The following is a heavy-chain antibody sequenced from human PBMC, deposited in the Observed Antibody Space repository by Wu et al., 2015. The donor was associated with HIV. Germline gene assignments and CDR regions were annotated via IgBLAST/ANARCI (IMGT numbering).Heavy chain of an antibody. CDR1: GYTFTNYD. J-gene: IGHJ4*03. CDR3: ARGASSTLGY. V-gene: IGHV1-8*01. CDR2: MNPNSGNT. Sequence: QVQLVQSGAEVKKPGASVKVSCKASGYTFTNYDINWVRQATGQGLEWMGWMNPNSGNTGYAQKFQGRFTMTRNTSRSTAYMELSSLTYEDTAVYYCARGASSTLGYVGPGTLVTVSS.